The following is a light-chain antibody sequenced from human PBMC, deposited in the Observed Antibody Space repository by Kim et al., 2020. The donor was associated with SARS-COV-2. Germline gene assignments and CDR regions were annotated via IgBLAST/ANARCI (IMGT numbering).Light chain of an antibody. CDR3: QQRLNWPPYT. CDR2: DAS. V-gene: IGKV3-11*01. Sequence: EIVLTQSPATLSLSPGEGATLSCRASQSVSSHLAWYQQKPGQAPRLLIYDASNRATGIPARFSGSGSGTDFTLSIRSLEPEDFAVYYCQQRLNWPPYTFGQGTKLEI. J-gene: IGKJ2*01. CDR1: QSVSSH.